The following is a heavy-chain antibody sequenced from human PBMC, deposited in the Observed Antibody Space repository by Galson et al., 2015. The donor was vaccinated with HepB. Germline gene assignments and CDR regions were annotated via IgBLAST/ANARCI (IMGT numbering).Heavy chain of an antibody. D-gene: IGHD3-9*01. CDR3: ASLKLRYFDWATGGRAFDI. CDR1: GGSFSGYY. CDR2: INHSGST. Sequence: LSLTCAVYGGSFSGYYWSWIRQPPGKGLEWIGEINHSGSTNYNPSLKSRVTISVDTSKNQFSLKLSSVTAADTAVYYCASLKLRYFDWATGGRAFDIWGQGTMVTVSS. J-gene: IGHJ3*02. V-gene: IGHV4-34*01.